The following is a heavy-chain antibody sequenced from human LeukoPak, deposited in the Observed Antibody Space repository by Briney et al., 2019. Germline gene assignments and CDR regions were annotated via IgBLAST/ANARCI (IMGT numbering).Heavy chain of an antibody. CDR2: IIPILGIA. D-gene: IGHD6-13*01. CDR3: ASLAAAGHGY. J-gene: IGHJ4*02. CDR1: GYTFTSYG. Sequence: GASVRVSCKASGYTFTSYGISWVRQAPGQGLEWMGRIIPILGIANYAQKFQGRVTITADKSTSTAYMELSSLRSEDTAVYYCASLAAAGHGYWGQGTLVTVSS. V-gene: IGHV1-69*04.